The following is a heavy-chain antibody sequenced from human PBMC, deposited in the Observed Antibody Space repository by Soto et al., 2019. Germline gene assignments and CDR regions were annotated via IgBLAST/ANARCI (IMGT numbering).Heavy chain of an antibody. CDR3: ARYKSNYYYGMDV. CDR1: GDSISSGIYY. D-gene: IGHD1-20*01. V-gene: IGHV4-31*03. CDR2: IYYTGST. Sequence: TLSLTCTVSGDSISSGIYYWSWIRQHPGKGLEWIGYIYYTGSTYYNPSLKSRLTMSVDTSKNHFSLKLSSVTAADTAVYYCARYKSNYYYGMDVWGQGTTVTVSS. J-gene: IGHJ6*02.